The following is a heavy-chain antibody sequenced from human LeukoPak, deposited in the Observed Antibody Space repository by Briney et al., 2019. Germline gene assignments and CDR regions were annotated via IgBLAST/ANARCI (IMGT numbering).Heavy chain of an antibody. CDR1: GFTVSSNY. CDR2: IYSGGST. CDR3: ARGLLMYHYDSEGFSIRTDDAFDI. J-gene: IGHJ3*02. D-gene: IGHD3-22*01. V-gene: IGHV3-53*01. Sequence: GGSLRLSCAASGFTVSSNYMSWVRQAPGKGLEWVSVIYSGGSTYYADSVKGRFTISRDNSKNTLYLQMNSLRAEDTAVYYCARGLLMYHYDSEGFSIRTDDAFDIWGQGTMVTVSS.